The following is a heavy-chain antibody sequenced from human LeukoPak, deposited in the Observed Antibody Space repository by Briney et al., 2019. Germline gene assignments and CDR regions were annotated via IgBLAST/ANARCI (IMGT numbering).Heavy chain of an antibody. V-gene: IGHV3-23*01. Sequence: GGPLRLSCAASGFTFSSHAMSWVRQAPGKGLEWVSALSGSSGSTYYADSVKGRFTISRDNAKNSLYLQMNSLRAEDTAVYYCARDAQLLWFGELGYYYYGMDVWGQGTTVTVSS. J-gene: IGHJ6*02. CDR1: GFTFSSHA. CDR3: ARDAQLLWFGELGYYYYGMDV. CDR2: LSGSSGST. D-gene: IGHD3-10*01.